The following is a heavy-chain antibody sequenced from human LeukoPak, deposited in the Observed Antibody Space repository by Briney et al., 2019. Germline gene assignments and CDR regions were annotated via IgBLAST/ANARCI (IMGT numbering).Heavy chain of an antibody. CDR3: AKAGSGSYWLDY. J-gene: IGHJ4*02. D-gene: IGHD1-26*01. V-gene: IGHV3-30-3*01. CDR1: GFTFSSYA. Sequence: GGSLRLSCAASGFTFSSYAMHWVRQAPGKGLEWVAVISYDGSNKYYADSVKGRFTISRDNSKDTLYLQMNSLRAEDTAVYYCAKAGSGSYWLDYWGQGTLVTVSS. CDR2: ISYDGSNK.